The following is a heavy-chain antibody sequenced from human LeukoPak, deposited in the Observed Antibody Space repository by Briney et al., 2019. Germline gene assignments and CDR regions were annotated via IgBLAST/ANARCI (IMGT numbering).Heavy chain of an antibody. Sequence: PGGSLRLSCAASGFTFGTYAMHWVRQAPGKGLEWVAVISLDGRNGYYADSVKGRFTISRDNSKNTLYLQMNSLRAEDTAVYYCTTSPTGVRAGAGTEIGYWGQGTLVTVSS. CDR1: GFTFGTYA. D-gene: IGHD6-13*01. CDR3: TTSPTGVRAGAGTEIGY. V-gene: IGHV3-30*04. J-gene: IGHJ4*02. CDR2: ISLDGRNG.